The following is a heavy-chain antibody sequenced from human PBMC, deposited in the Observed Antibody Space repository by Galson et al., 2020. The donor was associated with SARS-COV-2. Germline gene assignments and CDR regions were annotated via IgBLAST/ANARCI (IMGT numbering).Heavy chain of an antibody. CDR1: GGSVNSGTYY. J-gene: IGHJ4*02. CDR2: IYTSGTT. Sequence: SETLSLTCAVSGGSVNSGTYYWSWIWQPAGKGLEWIGRIYTSGTTNYNPSLKSRVTISVDTSKNQFSLKLSSVTAADTAVYYCARASGYTYGYGVDYWGQGTLVTVSS. CDR3: ARASGYTYGYGVDY. V-gene: IGHV4-61*02. D-gene: IGHD5-18*01.